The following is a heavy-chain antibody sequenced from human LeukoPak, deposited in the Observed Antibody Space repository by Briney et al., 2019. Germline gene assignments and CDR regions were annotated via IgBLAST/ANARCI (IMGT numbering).Heavy chain of an antibody. CDR2: ISAYNGNT. CDR3: ATLGIAVAGTYYYYGMDV. D-gene: IGHD6-19*01. CDR1: GYTFTSYG. Sequence: ASVKVSCKASGYTFTSYGISWVRQAPGQGLEWMGWISAYNGNTNYAQKLQGRVTMTTDTSTSTAYMELRSLRSGDTAVYYCATLGIAVAGTYYYYGMDVWGQGTTVTVSS. V-gene: IGHV1-18*01. J-gene: IGHJ6*02.